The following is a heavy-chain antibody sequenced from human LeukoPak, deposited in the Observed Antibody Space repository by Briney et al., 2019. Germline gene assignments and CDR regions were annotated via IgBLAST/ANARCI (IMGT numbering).Heavy chain of an antibody. CDR3: LRMGNTAMARGDY. CDR1: GGTFSSYA. CDR2: IIPIFGTA. V-gene: IGHV1-69*13. J-gene: IGHJ4*02. Sequence: SVKVSCKASGGTFSSYAISWVRQPPGQGLEWMVGIIPIFGTANYAQKFQGRVTITSDESTSTAYMELRSLTSDDTAVYYFLRMGNTAMARGDYWGEGALVSVSS. D-gene: IGHD5-18*01.